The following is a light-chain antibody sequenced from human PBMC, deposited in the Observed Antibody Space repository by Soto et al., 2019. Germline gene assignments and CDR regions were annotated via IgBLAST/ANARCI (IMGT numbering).Light chain of an antibody. CDR1: SSDVGGYNY. J-gene: IGLJ2*01. CDR3: SSYTSSSTLDVV. Sequence: QSALTQPASVSGSPGQSITISCTGTSSDVGGYNYVSWYQQHPGKAPKLMIYDVSNRPSGVSNRFSGSKSGNTASLTISGLQVEEEADYYCSSYTSSSTLDVVFGGGTKLTVL. CDR2: DVS. V-gene: IGLV2-14*01.